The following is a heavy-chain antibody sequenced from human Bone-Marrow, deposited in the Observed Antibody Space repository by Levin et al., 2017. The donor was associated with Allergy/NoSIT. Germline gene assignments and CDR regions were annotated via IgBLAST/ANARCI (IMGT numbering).Heavy chain of an antibody. CDR2: ISDNSKQK. J-gene: IGHJ4*02. D-gene: IGHD6-13*01. CDR1: GFTFTSHG. V-gene: IGHV3-30*18. Sequence: SCAASGFTFTSHGMHWVRQAPGKGLEWVAIISDNSKQKYYADSVKGRFTISRDNSKNTLYLQLNSLRAEDTAVYYCAKDRDRSWTFDYWGQGTLVTVSS. CDR3: AKDRDRSWTFDY.